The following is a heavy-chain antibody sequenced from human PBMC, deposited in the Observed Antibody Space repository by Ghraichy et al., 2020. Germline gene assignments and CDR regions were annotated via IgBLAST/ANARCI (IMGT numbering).Heavy chain of an antibody. D-gene: IGHD2-8*01. Sequence: SETLSLTCTVSGGSVSSGGHYWSWIRQLPGKALEWIGYIYYSGITYYNPSLKSRVSISVDTSKDQFSLKLSSVTAADTAVYYCASSHCTNGVCYTGSYYYYGMDVWGQGTTVTVSS. V-gene: IGHV4-31*03. CDR2: IYYSGIT. CDR1: GGSVSSGGHY. J-gene: IGHJ6*02. CDR3: ASSHCTNGVCYTGSYYYYGMDV.